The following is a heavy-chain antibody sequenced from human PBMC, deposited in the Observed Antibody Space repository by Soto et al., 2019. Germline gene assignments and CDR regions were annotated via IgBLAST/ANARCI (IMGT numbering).Heavy chain of an antibody. CDR3: AKQLLQFNWFDP. Sequence: VGSLRLSCAASGFTFSSYAMSWVRQAPGKGLEWVSAISGSGGSTYYADSVKGRFTISRDNSKNTLYLQMNSLRAEDTAVYYCAKQLLQFNWFDPWGQGTLVTVSS. V-gene: IGHV3-23*01. D-gene: IGHD4-4*01. CDR2: ISGSGGST. J-gene: IGHJ5*02. CDR1: GFTFSSYA.